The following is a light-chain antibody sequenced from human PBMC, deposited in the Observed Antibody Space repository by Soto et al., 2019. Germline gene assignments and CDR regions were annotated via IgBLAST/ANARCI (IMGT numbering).Light chain of an antibody. Sequence: DIVLTQSPGTLSLSPGERATLSCRASETVSSNYVAWYQQKPGQAPRLLIYSSSTRATGIPDRFSGSGSGADFALTITRLEPEDFAVYYCHQYGRAPRTFGQGTKVDIK. CDR2: SSS. CDR1: ETVSSNY. J-gene: IGKJ1*01. V-gene: IGKV3-20*01. CDR3: HQYGRAPRT.